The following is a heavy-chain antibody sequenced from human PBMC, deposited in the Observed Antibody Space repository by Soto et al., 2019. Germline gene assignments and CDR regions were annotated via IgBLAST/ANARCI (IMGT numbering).Heavy chain of an antibody. CDR3: AAGGGLPRYY. CDR2: IYHSGST. CDR1: GGSISSGGYS. J-gene: IGHJ4*02. V-gene: IGHV4-30-2*01. D-gene: IGHD5-12*01. Sequence: QLPLQESGSGLVKPSQTLSLTCAVSGGSISSGGYSWSWIRQPPGKGLEWIGYIYHSGSTYYNPSLKSRVTRSVDRSKNQFSLKLSSVTAADTAVYYCAAGGGLPRYYWGQGTLVTVSS.